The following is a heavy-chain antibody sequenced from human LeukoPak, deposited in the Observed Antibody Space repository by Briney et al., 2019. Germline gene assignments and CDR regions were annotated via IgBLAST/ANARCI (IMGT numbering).Heavy chain of an antibody. CDR1: GYTFTSYG. CDR2: FDPEDGET. CDR3: ATEGKMVRGVYTDF. V-gene: IGHV1-24*01. J-gene: IGHJ4*02. D-gene: IGHD3-10*01. Sequence: ASVKVSCKASGYTFTSYGISWVRQAPGQGLEWMGRFDPEDGETLYAQKFQGRVAMTADTSTDTAYMEPSSLRSEDTAVYYCATEGKMVRGVYTDFWGQGTLVTVSS.